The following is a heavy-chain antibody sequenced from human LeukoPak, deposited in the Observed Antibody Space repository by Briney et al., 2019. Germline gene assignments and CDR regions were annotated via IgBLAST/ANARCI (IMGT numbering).Heavy chain of an antibody. V-gene: IGHV3-73*01. D-gene: IGHD2-2*02. Sequence: GGSLRLSCAASGFTFSGSAMHWVRQASGKGLEWVGRIRSKANSYATAYAASVKGRFTISRDNSKNTLYLQMNSLRAEDTAVYYCAKGAYQLLYLCLDYWGQGTLVTVSS. J-gene: IGHJ4*02. CDR1: GFTFSGSA. CDR2: IRSKANSYAT. CDR3: AKGAYQLLYLCLDY.